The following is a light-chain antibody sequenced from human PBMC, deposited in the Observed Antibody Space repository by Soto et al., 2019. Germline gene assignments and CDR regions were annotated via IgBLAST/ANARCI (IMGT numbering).Light chain of an antibody. CDR1: SSDVGGYDY. Sequence: QSGLTHPPSASGSPGQSVTISCTAVSSDVGGYDYVLWYQQYPGKAPKLIIFEVNKRPSGVPHRFYCSKSGNTASLTLSRLQAEDDAVYYCSSDEGKSSHVFGTGIKVTVL. V-gene: IGLV2-8*01. CDR2: EVN. J-gene: IGLJ1*01. CDR3: SSDEGKSSHV.